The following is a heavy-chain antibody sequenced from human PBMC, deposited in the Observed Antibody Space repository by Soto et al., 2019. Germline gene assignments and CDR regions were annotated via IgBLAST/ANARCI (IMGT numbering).Heavy chain of an antibody. J-gene: IGHJ3*02. CDR2: IYYSGST. CDR1: GGSISSSSYY. Sequence: PSETLSLTCTVSGGSISSSSYYWGWIRQPPGKGLEWIGSIYYSGSTNYNPSLKSRVTISVDTSKNQFSLKLSSVTAADTAVYYCARLIMITFGGVIVGYAFDIWGQGTMVTVSS. CDR3: ARLIMITFGGVIVGYAFDI. D-gene: IGHD3-16*02. V-gene: IGHV4-39*07.